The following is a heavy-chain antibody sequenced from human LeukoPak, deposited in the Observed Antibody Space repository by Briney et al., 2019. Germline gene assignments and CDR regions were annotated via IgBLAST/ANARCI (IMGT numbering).Heavy chain of an antibody. J-gene: IGHJ4*02. Sequence: GGSLRISCAASGFSFSSYWMHWVRQAPGKGLVWVSRINGDGSRTYYADSVKGRFTISRDNAKNTLYVQMNSLRAEDTAVYYCARETSQDYFDSWGQGTLVTVSS. CDR2: INGDGSRT. CDR3: ARETSQDYFDS. V-gene: IGHV3-74*01. CDR1: GFSFSSYW.